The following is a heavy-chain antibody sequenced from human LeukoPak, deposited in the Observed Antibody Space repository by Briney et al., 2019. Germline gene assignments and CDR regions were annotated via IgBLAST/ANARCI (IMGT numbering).Heavy chain of an antibody. CDR1: GDSVSSNSVT. D-gene: IGHD2-2*01. CDR3: ARRLTQYDCFDP. V-gene: IGHV6-1*01. CDR2: TYYRSTWYN. Sequence: SQTLSLTCAISGDSVSSNSVTWNWIRQSPSRGLEWLGRTYYRSTWYNDYAVSVRGRTTVNPDTSKNQFSLHLNSVTPEDTAVYYCARRLTQYDCFDPWGQGILVTVSS. J-gene: IGHJ5*02.